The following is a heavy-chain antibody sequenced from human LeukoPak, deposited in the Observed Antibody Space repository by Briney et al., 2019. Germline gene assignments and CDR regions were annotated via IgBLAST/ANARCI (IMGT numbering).Heavy chain of an antibody. CDR1: GGSFSGYY. CDR3: ARVPPRFDRSGYLIRAFEI. CDR2: INHSGST. V-gene: IGHV4-34*01. J-gene: IGHJ3*02. D-gene: IGHD3-22*01. Sequence: PAETLSLTCTAYGGSFSGYYWAWIRQPPGMGLEWIGEINHSGSTNYNPSLKSRVTISVDTSKNQFSLNLSSVTAADTAVYYCARVPPRFDRSGYLIRAFEIWGHGTMFIVSS.